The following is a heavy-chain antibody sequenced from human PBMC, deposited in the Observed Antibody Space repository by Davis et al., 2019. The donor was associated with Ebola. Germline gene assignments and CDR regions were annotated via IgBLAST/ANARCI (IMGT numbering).Heavy chain of an antibody. CDR3: ARDIVDDA. CDR1: GYTFTTYG. Sequence: AASVKVSCKASGYTFTTYGISWVRQAPGQGLEWMGWISAYNGNTNYAQKLQGRVTITADKPTSTAYMELSSLRSEDTAMYYCARDIVDDAWGQGTLVTVSS. CDR2: ISAYNGNT. J-gene: IGHJ5*02. V-gene: IGHV1-18*01. D-gene: IGHD3-16*02.